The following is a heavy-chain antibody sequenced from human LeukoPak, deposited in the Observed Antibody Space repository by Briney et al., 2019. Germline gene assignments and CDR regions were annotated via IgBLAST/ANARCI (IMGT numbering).Heavy chain of an antibody. CDR1: GYTFTGYY. D-gene: IGHD5-24*01. J-gene: IGHJ4*02. CDR3: ARAAEMATIGMNY. V-gene: IGHV1-2*02. CDR2: INPNSGGT. Sequence: ASVKVSCTASGYTFTGYYMHWVRQAPGQGLEWMGWINPNSGGTNYAQKFQGRVTMTRDTSISTAYMELSRLRSDDTAVYYCARAAEMATIGMNYWGQGTLVTVSS.